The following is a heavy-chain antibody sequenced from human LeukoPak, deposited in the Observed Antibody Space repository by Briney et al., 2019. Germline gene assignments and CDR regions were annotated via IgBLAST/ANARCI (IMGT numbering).Heavy chain of an antibody. J-gene: IGHJ4*02. Sequence: PGGSLRLSCAASGFIFSSYWMSWVRQAPGEGLEGGANIKQDGSEKYYVDSVKGRFNISRDNAKNSLYLQMNSLRAEDTAVYYCARSEYSGSYLSYLFDYWGQGTLVTVSS. CDR2: IKQDGSEK. V-gene: IGHV3-7*01. CDR1: GFIFSSYW. CDR3: ARSEYSGSYLSYLFDY. D-gene: IGHD1-26*01.